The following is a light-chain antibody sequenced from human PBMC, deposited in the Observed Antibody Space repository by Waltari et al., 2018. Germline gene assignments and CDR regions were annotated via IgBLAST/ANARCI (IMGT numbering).Light chain of an antibody. CDR1: SSAVGGFNY. Sequence: QSALTQPASVSGSPGQSITISCTGTSSAVGGFNYVSWYQQHPGKATKLMIYDASNRPSGVSNRFSGSKSGNTASLTISGLQAEDEADYYCSSYISSSTLELFGGGTSLTVL. V-gene: IGLV2-14*03. J-gene: IGLJ2*01. CDR2: DAS. CDR3: SSYISSSTLEL.